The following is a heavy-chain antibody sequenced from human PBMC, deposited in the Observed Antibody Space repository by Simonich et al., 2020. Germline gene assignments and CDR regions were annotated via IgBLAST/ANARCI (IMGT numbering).Heavy chain of an antibody. CDR3: ARHAGFAFDI. CDR2: NDYSGIT. D-gene: IGHD6-13*01. V-gene: IGHV4-39*01. Sequence: QLQLQESGPGLVKPSETLSLTCTVSGGSISSSSYYWGWIRQPPGKGLGWIGSNDYSGITYYNPSLKSRVTISVDTSKNQFSLKLSSVTAADTAVYYCARHAGFAFDIWGQGTMVTVSS. J-gene: IGHJ3*02. CDR1: GGSISSSSYY.